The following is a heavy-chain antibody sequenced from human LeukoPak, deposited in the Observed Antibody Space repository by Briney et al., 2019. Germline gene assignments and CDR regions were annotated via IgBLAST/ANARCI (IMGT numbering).Heavy chain of an antibody. V-gene: IGHV2-5*01. J-gene: IGHJ5*02. Sequence: SGPTLVKPTQTLTLTCTFSGFSLSTSGVGVGWIRQPPGKALEWLALIYWNDDKRYSPSLKSRLTITKDTSKNQVVLTMTNMDPVDTATYYCAQAGGSSWLEYNWFDPWGQGTLVTVSS. CDR2: IYWNDDK. CDR3: AQAGGSSWLEYNWFDP. D-gene: IGHD6-13*01. CDR1: GFSLSTSGVG.